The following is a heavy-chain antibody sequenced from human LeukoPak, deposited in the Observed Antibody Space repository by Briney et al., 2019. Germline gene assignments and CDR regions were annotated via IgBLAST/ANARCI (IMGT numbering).Heavy chain of an antibody. D-gene: IGHD3-22*01. CDR1: GGSISSGGYY. CDR2: IYYSGST. Sequence: PSETLSLTCTVSGGSISSGGYYWSWIRQHPGKGLEWIGYIYYSGSTYYNPSLKSRVTISVDTSKNQFSLKLSSVTAADTAVYYCARAKGMYYYDSSGRTLDIDYWGQGTLVTVSS. V-gene: IGHV4-31*03. CDR3: ARAKGMYYYDSSGRTLDIDY. J-gene: IGHJ4*01.